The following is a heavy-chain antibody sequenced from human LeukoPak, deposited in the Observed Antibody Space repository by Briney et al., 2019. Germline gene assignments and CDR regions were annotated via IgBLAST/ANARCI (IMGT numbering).Heavy chain of an antibody. D-gene: IGHD3-16*01. CDR2: ISGRSSHI. V-gene: IGHV3-21*01. J-gene: IGHJ1*01. Sequence: PGGSLRLSCSASGFSFSDYDMNWVRQAPGKGLEWVSAISGRSSHIYYGESVKGRFTISRDNAKNSLYLQVDSLGVEDTAVYYCGRAFPPLRTSSAGDLWGQGTLVIVSS. CDR1: GFSFSDYD. CDR3: GRAFPPLRTSSAGDL.